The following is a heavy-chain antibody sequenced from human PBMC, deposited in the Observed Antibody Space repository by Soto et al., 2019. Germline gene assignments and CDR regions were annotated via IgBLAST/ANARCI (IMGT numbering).Heavy chain of an antibody. CDR3: ARASGSYWPFDY. V-gene: IGHV1-46*01. CDR1: GYTFTNDY. CDR2: INPSDGRT. Sequence: VASVKVSCKASGYTFTNDYIHWVRPAPGQGPEWMGIINPSDGRTTYTQKFQGRVTMIRDTSTSTVYMELSSLRSEDTAVYYCARASGSYWPFDYWGQGTLVTVSS. J-gene: IGHJ4*02. D-gene: IGHD1-26*01.